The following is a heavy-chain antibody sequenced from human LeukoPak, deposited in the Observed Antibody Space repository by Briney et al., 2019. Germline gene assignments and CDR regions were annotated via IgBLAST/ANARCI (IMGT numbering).Heavy chain of an antibody. CDR3: ARDVMVAAYYFDS. V-gene: IGHV1-46*01. CDR1: GYTFTSYS. CDR2: INPGVGST. J-gene: IGHJ4*02. Sequence: GASVKVSCKASGYTFTSYSMHWVRQAPGQGLEWMGIINPGVGSTSYAQKFQGRVTMTRDTSTSTVYMELSSLRSDDTAVYYCARDVMVAAYYFDSWGQGTLVTVSS. D-gene: IGHD2-15*01.